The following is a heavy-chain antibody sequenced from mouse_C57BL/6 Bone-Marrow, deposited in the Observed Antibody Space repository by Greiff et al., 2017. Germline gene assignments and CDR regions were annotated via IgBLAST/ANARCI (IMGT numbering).Heavy chain of an antibody. CDR3: ARNLYGSSGFAY. V-gene: IGHV5-17*01. D-gene: IGHD1-1*01. Sequence: EVMLVESGGGLVKPGGSLKLSCAASGFTFSDYGMHWVRQAPEKGLAWVAYISSGSSTIYYADTVKGRFTISRDNAKNTLFLQMTSLRSEDTAMYYCARNLYGSSGFAYWGQGTLVTVSA. J-gene: IGHJ3*01. CDR1: GFTFSDYG. CDR2: ISSGSSTI.